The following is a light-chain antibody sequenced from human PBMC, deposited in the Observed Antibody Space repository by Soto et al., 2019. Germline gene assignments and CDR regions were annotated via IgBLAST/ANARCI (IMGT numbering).Light chain of an antibody. CDR1: SSNIGAFFD. Sequence: QSVLTQPPSVSGAPGQRVTISCTGSSSNIGAFFDVHWHQQLPGTAPKLLIYGTTNRPSGVPDLFFGSKSGTSASLAITGLQAEDEADFYCQSYDSSLSGWVFGTGTKVTVL. V-gene: IGLV1-40*01. CDR3: QSYDSSLSGWV. J-gene: IGLJ1*01. CDR2: GTT.